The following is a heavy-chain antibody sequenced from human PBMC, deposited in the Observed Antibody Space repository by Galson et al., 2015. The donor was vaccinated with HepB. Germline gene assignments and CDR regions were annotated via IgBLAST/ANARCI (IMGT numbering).Heavy chain of an antibody. V-gene: IGHV1-18*04. Sequence: SVKVSCKASGYTFTSYGISWVRQAPGQGLEWMGWISAYNGNTNYAQKLQGRVTMTTDTSTSTAYMELRSLRSDDTAVYYCARDTPPCGGDCTINWFDPWGQGTLVTVSS. CDR1: GYTFTSYG. D-gene: IGHD2-21*02. J-gene: IGHJ5*02. CDR2: ISAYNGNT. CDR3: ARDTPPCGGDCTINWFDP.